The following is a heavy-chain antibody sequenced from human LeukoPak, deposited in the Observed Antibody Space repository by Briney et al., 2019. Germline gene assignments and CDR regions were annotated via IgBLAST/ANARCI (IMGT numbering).Heavy chain of an antibody. V-gene: IGHV3-23*01. Sequence: GRSLRLSCAASGFTFSSYAMTWVRQAPGQGLEGVSGISGSGDTTYYADSVKGRITISRDNSKNTLNLQMNSLRAEDTAVYYCAKDREGNHFDYWGQGTLVTVSS. CDR3: AKDREGNHFDY. CDR2: ISGSGDTT. D-gene: IGHD1-14*01. CDR1: GFTFSSYA. J-gene: IGHJ4*02.